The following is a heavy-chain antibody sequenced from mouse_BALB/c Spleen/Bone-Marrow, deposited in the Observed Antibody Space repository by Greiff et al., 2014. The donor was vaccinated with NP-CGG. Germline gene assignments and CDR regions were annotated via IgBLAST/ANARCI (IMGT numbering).Heavy chain of an antibody. CDR3: ARLIYGSSYIVDV. D-gene: IGHD1-1*01. J-gene: IGHJ4*01. CDR2: INPSNGRT. Sequence: VQLQQSGAELVKPGASVKLSCKASGYTFTGYWMNWVQQRPGQGLEWIGEINPSNGRTNYNEKFKSMATLTVDKSSSTAYMQHSSLTSEDSAVFYCARLIYGSSYIVDVWGQGTSVTVSS. CDR1: GYTFTGYW. V-gene: IGHV1S81*02.